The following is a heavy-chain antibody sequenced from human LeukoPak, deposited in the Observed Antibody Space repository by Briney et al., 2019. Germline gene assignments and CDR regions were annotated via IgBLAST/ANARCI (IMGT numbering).Heavy chain of an antibody. CDR1: GFPFSNYG. J-gene: IGHJ4*02. Sequence: GGSLRLSCAASGFPFSNYGMHWVRQAPGKGLDWVALLWRDGSIEFYADSVKGRFTISRDNSKNTLYLQMNSLRAEDTAIYYCAKDYCSSTSCPQKDWGQGTLVTVSS. D-gene: IGHD2-2*01. V-gene: IGHV3-33*06. CDR3: AKDYCSSTSCPQKD. CDR2: LWRDGSIE.